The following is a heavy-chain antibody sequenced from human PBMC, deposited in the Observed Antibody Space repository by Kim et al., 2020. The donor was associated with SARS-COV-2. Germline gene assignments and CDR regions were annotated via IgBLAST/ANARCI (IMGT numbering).Heavy chain of an antibody. D-gene: IGHD5-18*01. CDR3: ARDRSGLSSGYSS. CDR1: GGSISSSSYY. CDR2: IYYSGST. Sequence: SETLSLTCTVSGGSISSSSYYWGWIRQPPGKGLEWIGSIYYSGSTYYNPSLESRVTISVDTSKNQFSLKLSSVTAADTAVYYCARDRSGLSSGYSSWGQG. V-gene: IGHV4-39*07. J-gene: IGHJ5*01.